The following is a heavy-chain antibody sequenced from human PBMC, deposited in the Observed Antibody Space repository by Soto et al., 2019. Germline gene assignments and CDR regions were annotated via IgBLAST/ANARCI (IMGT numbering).Heavy chain of an antibody. CDR1: GFSLSTNGVG. V-gene: IGHV2-5*02. D-gene: IGHD1-26*01. J-gene: IGHJ4*02. CDR2: IYWDGDK. CDR3: AHRRGAYYFDF. Sequence: QITLKESGPTLVKPTQTLTLTCTFSGFSLSTNGVGVGWIRQPPGKALEWLAFIYWDGDKRYSPSLDSRLTXTKXTSKHQVVLTTTNMDPVDTATYYCAHRRGAYYFDFWGLGTLVTVSS.